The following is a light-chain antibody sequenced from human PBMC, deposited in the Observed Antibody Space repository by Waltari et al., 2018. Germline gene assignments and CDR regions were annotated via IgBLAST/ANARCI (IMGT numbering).Light chain of an antibody. CDR2: WAS. CDR3: QQYYNIPST. CDR1: QSVLYSSNKKHY. Sequence: DIVMTQSPDSLAVSLGERATINCKYSQSVLYSSNKKHYLAWYQQKPGRPPKLLVYWASTRESGVPDQFSGSGSGTDFTLTISSLQAEDVAVYYCQQYYNIPSTFGQGTKVEIK. J-gene: IGKJ1*01. V-gene: IGKV4-1*01.